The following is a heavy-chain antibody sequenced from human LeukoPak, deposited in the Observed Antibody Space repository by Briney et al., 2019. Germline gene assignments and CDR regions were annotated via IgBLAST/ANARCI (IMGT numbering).Heavy chain of an antibody. J-gene: IGHJ4*02. D-gene: IGHD4-17*01. CDR1: GFTFSSYE. CDR2: ISSSGSTI. V-gene: IGHV3-48*03. CDR3: AKVATVTTYALADY. Sequence: PGGSLRLSCAASGFTFSSYEMNWVRQAPGKGLEWVSYISSSGSTIYYADSVKGRFTISRDNAKNSLYLQMSSLRAEDTAVYYCAKVATVTTYALADYWGQGTLVTVSS.